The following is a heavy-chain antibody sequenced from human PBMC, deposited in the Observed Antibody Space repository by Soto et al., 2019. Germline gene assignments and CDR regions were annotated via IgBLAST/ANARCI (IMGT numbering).Heavy chain of an antibody. CDR3: ARGDSTDCSNGVCSFFYNHDMDV. CDR2: ISAYNGNT. D-gene: IGHD2-8*01. V-gene: IGHV1-18*01. J-gene: IGHJ6*02. CDR1: GYTFTSYG. Sequence: EASVKVSCKASGYTFTSYGISWVRQAPGQGLEWMGWISAYNGNTNYAQKLQGRVTMTTDTSTSTAYMELTRLTSDDTAIYYCARGDSTDCSNGVCSFFYNHDMDVWGQGTTVTV.